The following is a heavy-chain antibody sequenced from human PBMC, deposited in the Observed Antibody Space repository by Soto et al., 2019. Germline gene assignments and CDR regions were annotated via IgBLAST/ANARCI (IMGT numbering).Heavy chain of an antibody. CDR3: GRDGAYFTIYNCRGVVFVI. D-gene: IGHD1-1*01. CDR1: GFTFSNYW. V-gene: IGHV3-7*01. Sequence: GGSLRLSCVASGFTFSNYWMSWVRQAPGKGLEWVANIKKDGSEKYYVDSVKGRFTISRDNAKNSLYLQMNSLRAEDTALYYWGRDGAYFTIYNCRGVVFVIWGQGTMVPVSS. J-gene: IGHJ3*02. CDR2: IKKDGSEK.